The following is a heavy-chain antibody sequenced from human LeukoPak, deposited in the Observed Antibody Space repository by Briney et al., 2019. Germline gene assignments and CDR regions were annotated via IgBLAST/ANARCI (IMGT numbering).Heavy chain of an antibody. CDR2: IIPIFGTE. V-gene: IGHV1-69*05. D-gene: IGHD2-2*01. J-gene: IGHJ5*02. CDR1: GGTFSSYA. Sequence: SVKVSCKASGGTFSSYAISWVRQAPGQGLEWMGGIIPIFGTENYAQKFQGRVTITTDESTSTAYMELSSLRSEDTAVYYCAREAPYCSSTSCYERVWFDPWGQGALVTVSS. CDR3: AREAPYCSSTSCYERVWFDP.